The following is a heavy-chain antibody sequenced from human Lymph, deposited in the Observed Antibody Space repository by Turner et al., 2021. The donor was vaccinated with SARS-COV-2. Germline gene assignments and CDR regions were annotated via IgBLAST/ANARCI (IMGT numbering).Heavy chain of an antibody. D-gene: IGHD1-26*01. V-gene: IGHV3-23*01. CDR3: ARGRLDSYSGSYYSWFDP. J-gene: IGHJ5*02. CDR2: ISGSGGST. Sequence: EVQLLESGGGLVQPGGSLRLSCAASGFTFSSYAMSWVRQAPGKGLEWVSAISGSGGSTYYADSVKGRFTISRDNSKNTLYLQMNSLRAEDSAVYYCARGRLDSYSGSYYSWFDPWGQGTLVTVSS. CDR1: GFTFSSYA.